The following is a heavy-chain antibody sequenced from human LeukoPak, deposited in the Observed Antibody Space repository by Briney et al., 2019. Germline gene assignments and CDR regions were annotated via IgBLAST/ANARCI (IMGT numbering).Heavy chain of an antibody. D-gene: IGHD3-10*01. Sequence: GASVTVSCKASGYTFTGYYMHWVRQAPGQGLEWMGWINPNSGGTNFVQKLQGRVTMTRDTSISTAYMELSRLRSDDTAVYYCARVGTNYGSGSSNWFDPWGQGTLVTVSS. CDR3: ARVGTNYGSGSSNWFDP. CDR2: INPNSGGT. J-gene: IGHJ5*02. CDR1: GYTFTGYY. V-gene: IGHV1-2*02.